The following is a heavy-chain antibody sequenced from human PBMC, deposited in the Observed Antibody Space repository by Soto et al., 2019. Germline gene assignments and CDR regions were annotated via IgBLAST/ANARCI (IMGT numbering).Heavy chain of an antibody. CDR1: GFDFSTHW. Sequence: XVSLRLSCAASGFDFSTHWMHWVRQAPGKGLEWVSRIDDDGSSTRYADSVKGRFTISRDNAKNIVYLEMTSLRTEDTAVYFCARRLELPLGASLYYYGMDVWGQGTTVTVSS. D-gene: IGHD1-7*01. V-gene: IGHV3-74*01. CDR3: ARRLELPLGASLYYYGMDV. CDR2: IDDDGSST. J-gene: IGHJ6*02.